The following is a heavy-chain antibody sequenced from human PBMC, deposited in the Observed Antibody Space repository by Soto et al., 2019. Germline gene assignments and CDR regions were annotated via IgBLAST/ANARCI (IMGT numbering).Heavy chain of an antibody. Sequence: QVQLVQSGAEVKKPGSSVKVSCKASGGTFSSYTISWVRQAPGQGLEWMGRIIPILGITNYAQKFQGRVTITADKSTSTAYMELSSLRSEDTAVYYCARSWTELLLDYWGQGTLVTVSS. CDR1: GGTFSSYT. D-gene: IGHD2-15*01. CDR3: ARSWTELLLDY. J-gene: IGHJ4*02. CDR2: IIPILGIT. V-gene: IGHV1-69*02.